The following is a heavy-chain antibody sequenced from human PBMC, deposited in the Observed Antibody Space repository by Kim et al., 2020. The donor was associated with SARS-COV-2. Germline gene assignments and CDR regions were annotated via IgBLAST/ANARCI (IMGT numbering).Heavy chain of an antibody. Sequence: SETLSLTCAVYGGSFSGYYWSWIRQPPGKGLEWIGKIHQSGNINYNPSLKSRVTMSIDTSKNQFSLRLTSVTAADTGFYYCARGRAGVVPAPILGIGPHYDYFIMDAWGHGAPVTVSS. CDR1: GGSFSGYY. V-gene: IGHV4-34*01. CDR2: IHQSGNI. CDR3: ARGRAGVVPAPILGIGPHYDYFIMDA. J-gene: IGHJ6*02. D-gene: IGHD2-2*01.